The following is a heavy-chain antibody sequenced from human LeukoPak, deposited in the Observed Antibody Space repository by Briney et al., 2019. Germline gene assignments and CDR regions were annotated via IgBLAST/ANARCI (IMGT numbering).Heavy chain of an antibody. J-gene: IGHJ4*02. CDR2: ISGSGGST. D-gene: IGHD3-10*01. Sequence: GGSLRLSCAASGFTFSSYGMSWVRQAPGKGLEWVSAISGSGGSTYYADSVKGRFTISRDNSKNTLYLQMNSLRAEDTAVYYCAKDVGYYYGSGSYNFDYWGRGTLVTVSS. CDR1: GFTFSSYG. CDR3: AKDVGYYYGSGSYNFDY. V-gene: IGHV3-23*01.